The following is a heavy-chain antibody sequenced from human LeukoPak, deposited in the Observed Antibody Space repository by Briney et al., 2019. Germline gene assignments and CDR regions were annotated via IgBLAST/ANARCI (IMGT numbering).Heavy chain of an antibody. J-gene: IGHJ4*02. CDR2: ISWNSGSI. CDR1: GFTFDDYA. Sequence: GGSLRLSCAASGFTFDDYAMHWIRQNPGKGPEWVSGISWNSGSIGYADSVKGRFTISRDNAKNSLYLQMNSLRADDTALYYCAKEGPYNSGCPDYWGQGTLVTVSS. CDR3: AKEGPYNSGCPDY. V-gene: IGHV3-9*01. D-gene: IGHD6-19*01.